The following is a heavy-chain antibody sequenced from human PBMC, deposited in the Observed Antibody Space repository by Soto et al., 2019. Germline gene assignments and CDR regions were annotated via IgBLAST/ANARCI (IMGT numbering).Heavy chain of an antibody. CDR1: GFTFGDYY. CDR3: ARGRGYDFWSGEYYYYMDV. V-gene: IGHV3-11*01. Sequence: GGSLRLSCAASGFTFGDYYMSWIRQAPGKGLEWVSYISSSGSTIYYADSVKGRFTISRDNAKNSLYLQMNSLRAEDTAVYYCARGRGYDFWSGEYYYYMDVWGKGTTVTVSS. J-gene: IGHJ6*03. D-gene: IGHD3-3*01. CDR2: ISSSGSTI.